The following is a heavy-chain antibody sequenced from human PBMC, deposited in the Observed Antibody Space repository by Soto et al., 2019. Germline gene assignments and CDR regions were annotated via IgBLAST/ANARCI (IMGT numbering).Heavy chain of an antibody. V-gene: IGHV3-9*01. D-gene: IGHD4-17*01. J-gene: IGHJ4*02. CDR2: ISWNSETI. CDR1: GFTVDDYA. Sequence: EVQLVESGGGLVQPGRSLRLSCAASGFTVDDYAMHWVRQAPGKGLEWVSGISWNSETIDYADSVKGRFTISRDNAKSSLFLQMISRRPDDTVLYYCAKDMKWGGLTTIHYFDSWGQGTLVTVSS. CDR3: AKDMKWGGLTTIHYFDS.